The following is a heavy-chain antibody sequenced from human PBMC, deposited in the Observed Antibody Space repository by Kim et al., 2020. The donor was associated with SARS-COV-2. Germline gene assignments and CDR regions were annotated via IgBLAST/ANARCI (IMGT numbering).Heavy chain of an antibody. CDR3: ARGGRGGSAIFGVVIIDPYGMDV. V-gene: IGHV3-13*04. CDR2: IGTAGDT. CDR1: GFTFSSYD. D-gene: IGHD3-3*01. J-gene: IGHJ6*02. Sequence: LSLTCAASGFTFSSYDMHWVRQATGKGLEWVSAIGTAGDTYYPGSVKGRFTISRENAKNSLYLQMNSLRAGDTAVYYCARGGRGGSAIFGVVIIDPYGMDVWGQGTTVTVSS.